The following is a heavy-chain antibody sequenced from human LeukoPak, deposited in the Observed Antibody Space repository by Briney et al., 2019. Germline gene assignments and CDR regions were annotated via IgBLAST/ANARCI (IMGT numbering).Heavy chain of an antibody. V-gene: IGHV5-51*01. J-gene: IGHJ5*02. CDR2: IYPGDSDT. Sequence: GESLRISFKGSGYRFTTYWIGWVRQMPGKGLEWVGIIYPGDSDTRYSPSFQAQVTISADKSISTAYLQWSSLKASDTAMYYCARGRFPNWFDPWGQGTLVTVSS. CDR1: GYRFTTYW. CDR3: ARGRFPNWFDP. D-gene: IGHD3-3*01.